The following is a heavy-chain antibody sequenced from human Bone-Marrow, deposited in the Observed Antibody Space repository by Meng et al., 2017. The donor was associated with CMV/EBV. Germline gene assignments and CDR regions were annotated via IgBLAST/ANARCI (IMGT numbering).Heavy chain of an antibody. CDR3: VRHSRGSGYSN. Sequence: GGSLRLSCAASGFTFSNYWMTWVRQAPGKGLEWMANIRQDGSEKQYVDSVRGRFTISRDNAKNSLYLQMNNLRAEDSAVYYCVRHSRGSGYSNWGQGTMDTVSS. CDR1: GFTFSNYW. D-gene: IGHD3-3*01. V-gene: IGHV3-7*01. J-gene: IGHJ4*02. CDR2: IRQDGSEK.